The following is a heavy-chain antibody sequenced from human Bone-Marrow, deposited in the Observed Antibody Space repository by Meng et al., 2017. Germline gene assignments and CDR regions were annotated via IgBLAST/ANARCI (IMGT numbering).Heavy chain of an antibody. CDR1: GGSFSGYY. CDR2: INHSRST. Sequence: QVQLQQWGAGLFKPSETLSLTCAVYGGSFSGYYWSWIRQPPGKGLEWIGEINHSRSTNYNPSLKSRVTISVDTSKNQFSLMLSSVTAADTAVYYCARGVVRNWNYLPWGQGTLVTVSS. CDR3: ARGVVRNWNYLP. V-gene: IGHV4-34*01. D-gene: IGHD1-7*01. J-gene: IGHJ5*02.